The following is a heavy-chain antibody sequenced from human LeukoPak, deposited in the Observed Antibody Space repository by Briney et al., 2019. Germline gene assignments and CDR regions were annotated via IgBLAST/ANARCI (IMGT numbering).Heavy chain of an antibody. CDR1: GYTFTSYD. CDR3: ARSTYYYDSSGYYPQFDY. D-gene: IGHD3-22*01. V-gene: IGHV1-8*01. Sequence: ASVKVSCKASGYTFTSYDINWVRQATGQGLEWMGWMYPNSGNTGYAQKFQGRVTMTRNTSISTAYMELSSLRSEDTAVYYCARSTYYYDSSGYYPQFDYWGQGTLVTVSS. CDR2: MYPNSGNT. J-gene: IGHJ4*02.